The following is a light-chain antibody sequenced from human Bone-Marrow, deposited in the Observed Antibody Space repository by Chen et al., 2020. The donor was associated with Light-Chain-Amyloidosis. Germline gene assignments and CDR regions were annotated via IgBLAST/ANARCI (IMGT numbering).Light chain of an antibody. CDR2: GSS. CDR1: QTISSNY. CDR3: QQYGTSPLT. J-gene: IGKJ4*01. V-gene: IGKV3-20*01. Sequence: EIVLMQSPGTLSLSPGEGANLSCRASQTISSNYLTWYQQKFGQAPRLLIDGSSSRATGIPDRFTGSGSGTDFTLTINRLEPEDFAMYYCQQYGTSPLTFGGGTKVEIK.